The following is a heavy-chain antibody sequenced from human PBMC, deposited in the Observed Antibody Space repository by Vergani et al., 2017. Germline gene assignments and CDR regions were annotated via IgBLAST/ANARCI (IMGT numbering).Heavy chain of an antibody. V-gene: IGHV3-23*01. Sequence: EVQLLESGGGLVQPGGSLRLSCAASGFTFSSYAMSWVRQAPGKGLEWVSAISGSGGSTYYADSVKGRFTISRDNSKNTLYLQMNSLRAEDTAVYYCARDFAIVVVPAGMGYWGQGTLVTVSS. CDR2: ISGSGGST. CDR1: GFTFSSYA. D-gene: IGHD2-2*01. J-gene: IGHJ4*02. CDR3: ARDFAIVVVPAGMGY.